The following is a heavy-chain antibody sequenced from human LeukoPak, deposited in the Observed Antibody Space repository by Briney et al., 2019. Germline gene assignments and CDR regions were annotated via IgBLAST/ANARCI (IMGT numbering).Heavy chain of an antibody. CDR1: GGTLSSYA. CDR2: IIPIFGTA. J-gene: IGHJ4*02. D-gene: IGHD1-1*01. V-gene: IGHV1-69*05. Sequence: SVKVSCKASGGTLSSYAISWVRQAPGQGLEWMGGIIPIFGTANYAQKFQGRVTITTDESTSTAYMELSSLSSEDTAYYYCGRLGTNEPGDYWAQGTLVTVSS. CDR3: GRLGTNEPGDY.